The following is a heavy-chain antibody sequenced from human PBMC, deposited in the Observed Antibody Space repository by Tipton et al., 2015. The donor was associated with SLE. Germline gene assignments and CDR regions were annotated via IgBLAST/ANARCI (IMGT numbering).Heavy chain of an antibody. CDR2: VFRGGDT. CDR1: GDSLSCHY. J-gene: IGHJ5*01. Sequence: TLSLTCSVDGDSLSCHYWSGIRQPPGKGLAWIGEVFRGGDTNYNPSLESRVTISVDMSQSQFSLRRTSVTAADTAVYYCARERRYSYGPRGDWFDSWGQGTLVTVSS. D-gene: IGHD5-18*01. V-gene: IGHV4-34*12. CDR3: ARERRYSYGPRGDWFDS.